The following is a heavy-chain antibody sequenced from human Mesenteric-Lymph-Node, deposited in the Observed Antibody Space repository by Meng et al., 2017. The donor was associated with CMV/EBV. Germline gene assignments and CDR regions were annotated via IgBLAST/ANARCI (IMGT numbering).Heavy chain of an antibody. J-gene: IGHJ4*02. CDR2: IIPIFGTA. V-gene: IGHV1-69*06. Sequence: TFSSYAISWVRQAPGQGLEWMGGIIPIFGTANYAQKFQGRVTITADKSTSTAYMELSSLRSEDTAVYYCARDRDDILTGYYLGFDYWGQGTLVTVSS. D-gene: IGHD3-9*01. CDR3: ARDRDDILTGYYLGFDY. CDR1: TFSSYA.